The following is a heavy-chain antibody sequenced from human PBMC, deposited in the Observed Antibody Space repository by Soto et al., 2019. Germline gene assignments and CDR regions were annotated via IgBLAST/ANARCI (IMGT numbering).Heavy chain of an antibody. J-gene: IGHJ4*02. Sequence: QITLKESGPSLVKSTQTLTLTCAFSGFSLSSSRVGVGWIRQPPGKAPEWLALIYWDDDKRYSPSLRSRLTITKDTSKNQVVLTMTNMDPVDTATYYCAHRLPERFDFWGQGALVTVSP. V-gene: IGHV2-5*02. D-gene: IGHD3-3*01. CDR1: GFSLSSSRVG. CDR3: AHRLPERFDF. CDR2: IYWDDDK.